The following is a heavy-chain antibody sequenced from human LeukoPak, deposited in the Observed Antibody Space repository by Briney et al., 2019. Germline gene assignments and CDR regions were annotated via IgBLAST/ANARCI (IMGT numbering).Heavy chain of an antibody. J-gene: IGHJ4*02. CDR3: ARDDCSGGSFYAAY. D-gene: IGHD2-15*01. Sequence: TSETLSLTCAVYGGSFSGYYWSWIRQPPGKGLEWIGEINHSGSTNYNPSLKSRVTISVDTSENQFSLKLSSVTAADTAVYYCARDDCSGGSFYAAYWGQGTLVTVSS. CDR2: INHSGST. V-gene: IGHV4-34*01. CDR1: GGSFSGYY.